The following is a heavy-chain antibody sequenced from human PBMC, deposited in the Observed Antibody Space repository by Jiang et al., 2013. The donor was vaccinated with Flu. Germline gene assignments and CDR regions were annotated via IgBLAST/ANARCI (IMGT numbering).Heavy chain of an antibody. V-gene: IGHV4-59*01. D-gene: IGHD5-24*01. Sequence: GPGLVKPSETLSLTCTVSGGSISSYYWSWIRQSPGKGLEWIGYVYYTGTTNYNPSLKSRVTISVDTSKKQFSLKLSSVTAADTAIYYCATQLRDGYSYYDYWGQGTLVTVSS. J-gene: IGHJ4*02. CDR3: ATQLRDGYSYYDY. CDR1: GGSISSYY. CDR2: VYYTGTT.